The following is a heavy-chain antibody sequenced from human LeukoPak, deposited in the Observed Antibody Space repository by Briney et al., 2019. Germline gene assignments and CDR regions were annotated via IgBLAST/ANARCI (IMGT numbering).Heavy chain of an antibody. CDR3: AKDGGRYCSGGSCIGY. CDR1: GFTFSSYG. J-gene: IGHJ4*02. D-gene: IGHD2-15*01. Sequence: GGSLRLSCAASGFTFSSYGMHWVRQAPGKGLEWVAFIRYDGSEKYHVDSVKGRLTISRDNSKNTLYLQMNSLRAEDTAVYYCAKDGGRYCSGGSCIGYWGQGTLVTVSS. CDR2: IRYDGSEK. V-gene: IGHV3-30*02.